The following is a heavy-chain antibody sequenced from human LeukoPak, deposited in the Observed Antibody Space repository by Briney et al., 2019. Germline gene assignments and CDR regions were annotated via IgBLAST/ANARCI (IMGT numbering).Heavy chain of an antibody. J-gene: IGHJ3*01. CDR1: GFTFSNAW. V-gene: IGHV3-15*01. Sequence: SGGSLRLSCVASGFTFSNAWMTWVRQAPGRGLEWVGRITSKSSGEIRVYATPVQGRFTISRDDSKNTVYVQMNSLKTEGTAVYYCITGFWDSSGFYHGDDAFDVWGQGTLVAVSS. CDR2: ITSKSSGEIR. CDR3: ITGFWDSSGFYHGDDAFDV. D-gene: IGHD3-22*01.